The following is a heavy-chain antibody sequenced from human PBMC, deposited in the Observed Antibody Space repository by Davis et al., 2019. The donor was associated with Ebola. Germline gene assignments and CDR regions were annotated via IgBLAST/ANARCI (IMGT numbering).Heavy chain of an antibody. CDR3: ARHPRSGVERRVYYYYYMDV. CDR2: IYPGDSDT. J-gene: IGHJ6*03. V-gene: IGHV5-51*01. Sequence: GESLKISCKGSGCSFTSYWIGWVRQMPGKGLEWMGIIYPGDSDTRYSPSFQGQVTISADKSISTAYLQWSSLKAPDTAMYYCARHPRSGVERRVYYYYYMDVWGKGTTVTVSS. D-gene: IGHD1-1*01. CDR1: GCSFTSYW.